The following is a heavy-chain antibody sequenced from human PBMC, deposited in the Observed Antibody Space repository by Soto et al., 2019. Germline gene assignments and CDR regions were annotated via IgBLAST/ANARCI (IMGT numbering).Heavy chain of an antibody. V-gene: IGHV4-39*01. CDR1: GGSISSSSYY. CDR3: ASLAVAKGY. D-gene: IGHD6-19*01. Sequence: SETLSLTCTVSGGSISSSSYYWGWIRQPPGKGLEWIGSIYYSGSTYYNPSLKSRVTISVDTSKNQFSLKLSSVTAADTAVYYCASLAVAKGYWGQGTLVTVSS. J-gene: IGHJ4*02. CDR2: IYYSGST.